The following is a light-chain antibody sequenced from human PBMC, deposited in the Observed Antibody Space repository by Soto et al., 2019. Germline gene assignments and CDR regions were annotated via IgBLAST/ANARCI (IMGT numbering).Light chain of an antibody. V-gene: IGKV3-15*01. CDR3: QQYDNWPRT. CDR2: GAS. J-gene: IGKJ1*01. CDR1: QTISGT. Sequence: EIVMTQSPATLSVSPGGRATLSCRASQTISGTLAWYQQKPGQAPRLLIHGASTRAPGFPDRFSGSGSGTDFTLTSSSLQSEEFACYYCQQYDNWPRTFGQGTKVEIK.